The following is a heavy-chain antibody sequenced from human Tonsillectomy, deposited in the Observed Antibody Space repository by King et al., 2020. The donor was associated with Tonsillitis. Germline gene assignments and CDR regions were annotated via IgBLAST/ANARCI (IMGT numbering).Heavy chain of an antibody. Sequence: VQLVESGGGVVQPGGSLRLSCAASGFTFSSYDMHWVRQAPGKGLEWVAFIXYDGSNKYYADSVKGRFTISRDNSKNTLYLQMNSLRAEDTAVYYCAKDWDNWAYDAFDIWGQGTMVTVSS. CDR3: AKDWDNWAYDAFDI. J-gene: IGHJ3*02. V-gene: IGHV3-30*02. CDR1: GFTFSSYD. CDR2: IXYDGSNK. D-gene: IGHD1-20*01.